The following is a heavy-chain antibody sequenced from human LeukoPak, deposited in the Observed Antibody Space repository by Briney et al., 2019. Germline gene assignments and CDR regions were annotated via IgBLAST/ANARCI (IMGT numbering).Heavy chain of an antibody. D-gene: IGHD3-9*01. Sequence: SETLSLTCAVYGGSFSGYYWSWICQPPGKGLEWIGEINHSGSTNYNPSLKSRVTISVDTSKNQFSLKLSSVTAADTAVYYCARREGYDILTGYYADYWGQGTLVTVSS. CDR2: INHSGST. CDR3: ARREGYDILTGYYADY. CDR1: GGSFSGYY. V-gene: IGHV4-34*01. J-gene: IGHJ4*02.